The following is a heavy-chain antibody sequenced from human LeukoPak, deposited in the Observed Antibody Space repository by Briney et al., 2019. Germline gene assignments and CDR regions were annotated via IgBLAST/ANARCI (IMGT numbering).Heavy chain of an antibody. J-gene: IGHJ4*02. D-gene: IGHD1-26*01. CDR1: GDSINAYY. CDR2: VSYDEIT. V-gene: IGHV4-59*08. CDR3: ARHLRWWEGEVAD. Sequence: SETLSLTCTVSGDSINAYYWSWIRLPPGSGLEWLGYVSYDEITKYNPSLKSRVTIPLDKSKNQFSLQLASVTTADTAVYYCARHLRWWEGEVADWGQGTLVSVSS.